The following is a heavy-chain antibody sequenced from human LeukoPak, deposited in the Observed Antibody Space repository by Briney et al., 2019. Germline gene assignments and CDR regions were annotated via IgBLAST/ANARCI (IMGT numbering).Heavy chain of an antibody. V-gene: IGHV1-24*01. Sequence: ASVKVSCKVSGYTLTELSMHWVRQAPGKGLEWMGGFDPEDGETIYAQKFQGRVTTTEDTSTDTAYMELSSLRSEDTAVYYCATTEAVAGTRDWFDPWGQGTLVTVSS. CDR1: GYTLTELS. D-gene: IGHD6-19*01. CDR3: ATTEAVAGTRDWFDP. J-gene: IGHJ5*02. CDR2: FDPEDGET.